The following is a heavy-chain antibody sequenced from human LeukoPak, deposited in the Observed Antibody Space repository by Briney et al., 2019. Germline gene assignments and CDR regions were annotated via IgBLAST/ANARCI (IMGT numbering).Heavy chain of an antibody. CDR2: ISGSGGST. CDR3: AKPYYYGSGSYPFDY. V-gene: IGHV3-23*01. J-gene: IGHJ4*02. D-gene: IGHD3-10*01. Sequence: QPGGSLRLSCAASGLSFSSYAMSWVRQAPGKGLEWVSAISGSGGSTYYADSVKGRFTISRDNSKNTLYLQMNSLRAEDTAVYYCAKPYYYGSGSYPFDYWGQGTLVTVSS. CDR1: GLSFSSYA.